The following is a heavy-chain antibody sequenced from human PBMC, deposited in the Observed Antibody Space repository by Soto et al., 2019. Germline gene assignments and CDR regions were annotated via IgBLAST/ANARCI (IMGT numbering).Heavy chain of an antibody. Sequence: QVQLVQSGAEVKEPGSAVKVSCKAPADSFSSYGISWVRQAPGQGLEWMGGIIPIFGTTNYAEKFQGRVTIDADEYTNTAYMELSSLRSEDTALYYCARVFPDGWVEPGVVRGYLDTWGRGTLVTVSS. CDR2: IIPIFGTT. CDR1: ADSFSSYG. J-gene: IGHJ4*02. CDR3: ARVFPDGWVEPGVVRGYLDT. V-gene: IGHV1-69*01. D-gene: IGHD3-3*01.